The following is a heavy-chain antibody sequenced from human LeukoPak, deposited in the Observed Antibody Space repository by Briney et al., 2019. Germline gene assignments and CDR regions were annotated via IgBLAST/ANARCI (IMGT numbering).Heavy chain of an antibody. CDR3: ARGYYDSWSGYYTGIPFDY. CDR2: IYYSGST. CDR1: GGSISSYY. J-gene: IGHJ4*02. Sequence: SETLSLTCTVSGGSISSYYWSWIRQPPGKGLEWIGYIYYSGSTNYNPSLKSRVTISVDTSKNQFSLKLSSVTAADTAVYYCARGYYDSWSGYYTGIPFDYWGQGTLVTVSS. V-gene: IGHV4-59*01. D-gene: IGHD3-3*01.